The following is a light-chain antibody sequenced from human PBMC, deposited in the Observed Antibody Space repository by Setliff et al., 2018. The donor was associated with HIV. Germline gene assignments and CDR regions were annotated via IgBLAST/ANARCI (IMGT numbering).Light chain of an antibody. J-gene: IGLJ2*01. CDR2: DNN. CDR3: ATWDSSLSAGV. CDR1: SSNIENNF. Sequence: QSVLTQPPSVSAAPGQKVTISCSGSSSNIENNFVSWYQQLPGTAPKLLIYDNNKRPSGIPDRVSGSKSGTSATLGITGLQTGDEADYYCATWDSSLSAGVFGGGTKVTVL. V-gene: IGLV1-51*01.